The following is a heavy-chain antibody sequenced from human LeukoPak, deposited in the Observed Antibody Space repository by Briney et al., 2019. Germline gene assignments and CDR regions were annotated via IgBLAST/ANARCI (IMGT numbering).Heavy chain of an antibody. CDR1: VFTFSSYS. Sequence: GGSLRLSCAASVFTFSSYSMNWVRQAPGKGLECVSSISSSSSYIYYADSVKGRFTISRDSAKNSLYLQMNSLRAEDTAVYYCARVARYYDSSGYHNYWGQGTLVTVSS. J-gene: IGHJ4*02. CDR2: ISSSSSYI. V-gene: IGHV3-21*01. CDR3: ARVARYYDSSGYHNY. D-gene: IGHD3-22*01.